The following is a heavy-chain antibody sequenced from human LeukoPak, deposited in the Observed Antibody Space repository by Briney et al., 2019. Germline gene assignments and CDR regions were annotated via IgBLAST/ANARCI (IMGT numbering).Heavy chain of an antibody. J-gene: IGHJ4*02. Sequence: GGSLRLSCAASGFTISDYYMSWIRQAPGKGLEWVSYISSSGSTLYYADSVKGRFTISRDNAKNSLYLQMNSLRAEDRAVYYCARVRYSSSWYYFDYWGQGTLVTVSS. CDR2: ISSSGSTL. CDR1: GFTISDYY. CDR3: ARVRYSSSWYYFDY. V-gene: IGHV3-11*01. D-gene: IGHD6-13*01.